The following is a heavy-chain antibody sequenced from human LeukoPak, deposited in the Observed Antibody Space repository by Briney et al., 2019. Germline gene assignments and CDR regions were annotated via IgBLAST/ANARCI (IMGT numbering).Heavy chain of an antibody. CDR2: ISSSSSTI. Sequence: GGSLRLSCAASGFTFSSYSMNWVRQAPGKGLEWVSYISSSSSTIYYADSVKGRFTISRDNAKNSLYLQMNSLRAEDTAVYYCAKATDYYDSSGYYSLDAFDIWGQGTMVTVSS. CDR3: AKATDYYDSSGYYSLDAFDI. J-gene: IGHJ3*02. CDR1: GFTFSSYS. D-gene: IGHD3-22*01. V-gene: IGHV3-48*04.